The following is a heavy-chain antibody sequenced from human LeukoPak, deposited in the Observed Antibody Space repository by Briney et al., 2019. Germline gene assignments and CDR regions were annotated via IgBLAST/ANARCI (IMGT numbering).Heavy chain of an antibody. Sequence: GGSLRLSCAASGFTFSAYAMSWVRQAPGKGLEWVSGIGSDHSTHYAESVRGRFSISRDNSKNTLYLEMNSLSTEDTAVYNCAKVFWRGGESSCNHYVDAFDNWGQGTMVTVSS. D-gene: IGHD3-22*01. V-gene: IGHV3-23*05. CDR1: GFTFSAYA. CDR2: IGSDHST. J-gene: IGHJ3*02. CDR3: AKVFWRGGESSCNHYVDAFDN.